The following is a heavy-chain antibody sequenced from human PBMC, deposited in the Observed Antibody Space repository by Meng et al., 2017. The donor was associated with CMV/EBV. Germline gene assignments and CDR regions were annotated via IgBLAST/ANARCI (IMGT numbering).Heavy chain of an antibody. D-gene: IGHD4/OR15-4a*01. CDR3: ARRVTMAGNWFDP. CDR2: IIPIFGTA. CDR1: GGTFSSYA. Sequence: SVNVSCKASGGTFSSYAISWVRQPPGQGLEWMGGIIPIFGTANYAQKVQGRVTITTDESTSTAYMELSSLRSEDTAVYYCARRVTMAGNWFDPWGQGTLVTVSS. V-gene: IGHV1-69*05. J-gene: IGHJ5*02.